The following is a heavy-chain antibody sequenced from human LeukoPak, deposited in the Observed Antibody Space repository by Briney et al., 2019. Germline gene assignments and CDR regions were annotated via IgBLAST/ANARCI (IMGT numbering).Heavy chain of an antibody. Sequence: GGSLRLSCAASGFTFSDFCMHWVRQAPGKGLVWVSRINSGGTVTNYADSVKGRLTISRDNAKNTLYLQMNSLRAEDTAVYYCARDPPDDAFDIWGQGTMVTVSS. V-gene: IGHV3-74*01. CDR3: ARDPPDDAFDI. J-gene: IGHJ3*02. CDR2: INSGGTVT. CDR1: GFTFSDFC.